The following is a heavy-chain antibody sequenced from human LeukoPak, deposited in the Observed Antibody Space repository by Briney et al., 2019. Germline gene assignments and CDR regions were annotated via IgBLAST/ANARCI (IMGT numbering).Heavy chain of an antibody. Sequence: SETLSLTCTVSGGSISSYYWSWIRQPPGKGLEWIGHIYYSGSINYNPSLKSRVTISVDTSKNQFSLKLSSVTAADTAVYYCARGDVWGAFDIWGQGTMVTVSS. CDR2: IYYSGSI. CDR1: GGSISSYY. J-gene: IGHJ3*02. CDR3: ARGDVWGAFDI. D-gene: IGHD3-16*01. V-gene: IGHV4-59*01.